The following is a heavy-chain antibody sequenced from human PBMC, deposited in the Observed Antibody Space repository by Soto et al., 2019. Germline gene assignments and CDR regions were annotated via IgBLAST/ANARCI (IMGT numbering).Heavy chain of an antibody. CDR1: GFTFNRYS. D-gene: IGHD7-27*01. CDR2: ISSTTNYI. J-gene: IGHJ4*02. Sequence: PGGSLRLSCAASGFTFNRYSMNWVRQAPGKGLEWVSSISSTTNYIYYGDSMKGRFTISRDNAKNSLYLEMNSLRAEDTAVYYCARESEDLTSNFDYWGQGTLVTVYS. CDR3: ARESEDLTSNFDY. V-gene: IGHV3-21*06.